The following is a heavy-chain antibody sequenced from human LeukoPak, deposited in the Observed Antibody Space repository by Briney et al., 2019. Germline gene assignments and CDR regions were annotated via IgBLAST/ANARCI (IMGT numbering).Heavy chain of an antibody. Sequence: ASVKVSCKVSGYTLTELSMHWVRQTPGKGLEGMGGFDPEDGETIYAQKFQGRVTMTEDTSTDTAYMELSSLRSEDTAVYYCASHRRRDSYGWAFDYWGQGTLVTVSS. CDR1: GYTLTELS. CDR3: ASHRRRDSYGWAFDY. CDR2: FDPEDGET. D-gene: IGHD5-18*01. V-gene: IGHV1-24*01. J-gene: IGHJ4*02.